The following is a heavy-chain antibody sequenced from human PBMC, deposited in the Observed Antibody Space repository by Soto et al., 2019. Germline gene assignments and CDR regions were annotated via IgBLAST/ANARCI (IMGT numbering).Heavy chain of an antibody. CDR1: GGSISSGDYY. CDR3: ARERPDGARLDP. V-gene: IGHV4-30-4*01. D-gene: IGHD6-6*01. J-gene: IGHJ5*02. Sequence: QVQLQESGPGLVKPSQTLSLTCTVSGGSISSGDYYWSWIRQPPGKGLEWIGYIYHSGSTYYNPSLKSRVTISVHTCNNLFSLKLSSVTAADTSVYYCARERPDGARLDPWGQGTLVTVSS. CDR2: IYHSGST.